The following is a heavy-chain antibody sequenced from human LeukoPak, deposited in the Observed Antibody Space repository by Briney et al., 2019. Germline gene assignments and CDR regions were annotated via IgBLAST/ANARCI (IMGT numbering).Heavy chain of an antibody. Sequence: GASLKISCQGSGFRFDIYWIGWVRQIPGKGLEWMGNIYPGDSDTRFSPSFQGQVTMSADRSSGTAYLQRSSLKASDTAMYYCARRQGGQNWYFDLWGRGTAVTVSS. CDR1: GFRFDIYW. CDR2: IYPGDSDT. D-gene: IGHD3-16*01. CDR3: ARRQGGQNWYFDL. V-gene: IGHV5-51*01. J-gene: IGHJ2*01.